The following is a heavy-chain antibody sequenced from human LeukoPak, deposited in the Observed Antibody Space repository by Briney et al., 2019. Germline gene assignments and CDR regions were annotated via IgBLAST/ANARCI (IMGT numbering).Heavy chain of an antibody. Sequence: GRSLRLSCATSGFTFSSYGMHWVRQAPGKGLEWVAAIWYDGSNKYYADSVKGRFTISRDNSKKTLYLQMGSLRPEDMAVYYCARGVSTVYWGQGTLVTVSS. CDR3: ARGVSTVY. J-gene: IGHJ4*02. V-gene: IGHV3-33*01. CDR2: IWYDGSNK. D-gene: IGHD4-11*01. CDR1: GFTFSSYG.